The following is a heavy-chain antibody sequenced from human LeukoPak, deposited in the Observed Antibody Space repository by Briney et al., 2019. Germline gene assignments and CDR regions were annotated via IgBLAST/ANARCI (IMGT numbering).Heavy chain of an antibody. CDR3: ARVDTIFGGVPVY. CDR2: INSDGSST. V-gene: IGHV3-74*01. D-gene: IGHD3-3*01. J-gene: IGHJ4*02. CDR1: VFTFSSYW. Sequence: GGALRLSCAAYVFTFSSYWMHWVRQAPGKGLGWVSRINSDGSSTSYADSVRGRFTMSRDNARKKLYLQMNSLRAEDTAVYYCARVDTIFGGVPVYWGQGTLVTVSS.